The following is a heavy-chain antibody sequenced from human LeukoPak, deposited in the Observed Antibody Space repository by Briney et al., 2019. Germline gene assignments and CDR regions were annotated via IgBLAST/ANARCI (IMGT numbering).Heavy chain of an antibody. CDR3: AREAGDSSSWYVDY. D-gene: IGHD6-13*01. Sequence: GRSLRLSCAASGFTFSSYAMHWVRQAPGKGLEWVAVISYDGSNKYYADSVKGRFTISRDNSKNTLYLQMNSLRAEDTAVYYCAREAGDSSSWYVDYWGQGTLVTDSS. CDR1: GFTFSSYA. J-gene: IGHJ4*02. CDR2: ISYDGSNK. V-gene: IGHV3-30-3*01.